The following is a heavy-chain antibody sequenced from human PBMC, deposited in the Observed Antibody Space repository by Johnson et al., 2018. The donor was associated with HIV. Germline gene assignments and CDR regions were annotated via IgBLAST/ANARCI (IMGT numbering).Heavy chain of an antibody. CDR1: GFTFDDYG. J-gene: IGHJ3*01. Sequence: EVQLVESGGGVVRPGGSLRLPCAASGFTFDDYGMSWVRQAPGKGLEWVSGISWNGGSTGYADSVKGRFTISRDNAKNSLYVQMNSLKPEDPAVYYCAKDVVWNRGSDWDAFDVWGQGTKVTVSS. D-gene: IGHD1-26*01. V-gene: IGHV3-20*04. CDR2: ISWNGGST. CDR3: AKDVVWNRGSDWDAFDV.